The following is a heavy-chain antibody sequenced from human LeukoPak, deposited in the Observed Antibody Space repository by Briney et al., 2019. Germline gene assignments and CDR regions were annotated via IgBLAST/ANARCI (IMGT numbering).Heavy chain of an antibody. D-gene: IGHD6-6*01. CDR3: ARDVAARPGVRVDY. CDR2: ISAYNGNT. Sequence: ASVKVSCKASGGTFSSYGISWVRQAPGQGLEWMGWISAYNGNTNYAQKLQGRVTMTTDTSTSTAYMELRSLRSDDTAVYYCARDVAARPGVRVDYWGQGTLVTVSS. J-gene: IGHJ4*02. CDR1: GGTFSSYG. V-gene: IGHV1-18*01.